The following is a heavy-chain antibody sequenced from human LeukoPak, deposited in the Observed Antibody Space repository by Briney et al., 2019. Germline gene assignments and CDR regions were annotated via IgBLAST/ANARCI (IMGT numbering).Heavy chain of an antibody. CDR2: ISYDGSSK. J-gene: IGHJ3*02. D-gene: IGHD5-18*01. Sequence: GGSLRLSCAASGFTFSTYAMHWVRQAPGKGQEWVAVISYDGSSKYYADSVKGRFTISRDNSKNTLYLQMNSLRAEDTAVYYCARARSSYGYGDAFDIWGQGTMVTVSP. CDR3: ARARSSYGYGDAFDI. V-gene: IGHV3-30*04. CDR1: GFTFSTYA.